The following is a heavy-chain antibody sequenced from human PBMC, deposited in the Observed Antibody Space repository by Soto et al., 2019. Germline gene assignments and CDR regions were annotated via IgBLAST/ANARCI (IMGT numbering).Heavy chain of an antibody. CDR1: GFSFPNSA. J-gene: IGHJ6*02. Sequence: QMQLVQSGPEVRKPGTSVKVSCKAAGFSFPNSAIQWVRQARGQSLEWIGWIVADTGKTNYGQMLQGRVTITRDMSTSTAYMELSSLRSEDTAMYYCAADLTGLGLYPLDVWGQGTTVTVSS. D-gene: IGHD3-16*01. CDR3: AADLTGLGLYPLDV. V-gene: IGHV1-58*02. CDR2: IVADTGKT.